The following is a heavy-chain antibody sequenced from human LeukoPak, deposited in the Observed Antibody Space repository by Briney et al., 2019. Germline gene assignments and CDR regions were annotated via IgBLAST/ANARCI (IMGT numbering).Heavy chain of an antibody. CDR1: GGSFSGYC. J-gene: IGHJ4*02. Sequence: PSETLSLTCAVYGGSFSGYCWSWIRQPPGKGLEWMGEINHSGSTNYNPSLKSRVTISVDTSKNQFSLKLSSVTAADTAVYYCARYPSIAVAGRPIYWGQGTLVTVSS. CDR2: INHSGST. D-gene: IGHD6-19*01. V-gene: IGHV4-34*01. CDR3: ARYPSIAVAGRPIY.